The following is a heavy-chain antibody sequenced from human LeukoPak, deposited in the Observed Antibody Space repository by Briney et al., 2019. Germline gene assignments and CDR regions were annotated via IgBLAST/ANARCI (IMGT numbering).Heavy chain of an antibody. CDR1: GGSFSGYY. CDR2: INHSGST. V-gene: IGHV4-34*01. J-gene: IGHJ5*02. CDR3: ARAVSRRYYYYGSGTYPHWFDP. Sequence: PSETLSLTCAVYGGSFSGYYWSWIRQPPGKGLEWIGEINHSGSTYYNPSLKSRVTISVDTSKNQFSLKLSSVTAADTAVYYCARAVSRRYYYYGSGTYPHWFDPWGQGTLVTVSS. D-gene: IGHD3-10*01.